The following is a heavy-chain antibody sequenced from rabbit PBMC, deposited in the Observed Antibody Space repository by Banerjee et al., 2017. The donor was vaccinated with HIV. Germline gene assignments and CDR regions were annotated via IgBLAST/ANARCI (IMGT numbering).Heavy chain of an antibody. J-gene: IGHJ4*01. Sequence: QEQLVESGGGLVQPGGSLKLSCKASGIDLSTYGISWVRQAPGKGPEWIAYIWPGFGITNYANSVKGRFTISSDNAQNTVDLKMTSLTASDTATYFCARDHIGYAGYGAVYYFKLWGQGTLVTVS. CDR3: ARDHIGYAGYGAVYYFKL. V-gene: IGHV1S47*01. CDR1: GIDLSTYG. D-gene: IGHD7-1*01. CDR2: IWPGFGIT.